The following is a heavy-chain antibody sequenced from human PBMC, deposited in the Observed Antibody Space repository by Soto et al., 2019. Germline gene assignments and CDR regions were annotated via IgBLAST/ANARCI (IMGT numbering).Heavy chain of an antibody. CDR2: ISYDGSNK. J-gene: IGHJ4*01. CDR3: AKDGPLFDY. Sequence: GGSLRLSCAASGFTFGSYGMHWVRQAAGKGLEWVAVISYDGSNKYYADSVKGRCTISRDNSKNTLYLQMNSLRAEDTAVYYCAKDGPLFDYWGQGTLVTVSS. CDR1: GFTFGSYG. V-gene: IGHV3-30*18.